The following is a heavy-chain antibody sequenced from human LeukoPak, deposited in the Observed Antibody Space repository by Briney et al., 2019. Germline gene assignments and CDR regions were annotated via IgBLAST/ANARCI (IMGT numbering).Heavy chain of an antibody. Sequence: SETLSLTCTVSGYSISSVYCWGWARQPPGKGLEWIESICHSGSTYYNPSLKSRVTISVDTSKNHFSLKLSSVTAADTAVYYCARVGSSWYHDYWGQGTLVTVSS. CDR2: ICHSGST. CDR1: GYSISSVYC. J-gene: IGHJ4*02. CDR3: ARVGSSWYHDY. V-gene: IGHV4-38-2*02. D-gene: IGHD6-13*01.